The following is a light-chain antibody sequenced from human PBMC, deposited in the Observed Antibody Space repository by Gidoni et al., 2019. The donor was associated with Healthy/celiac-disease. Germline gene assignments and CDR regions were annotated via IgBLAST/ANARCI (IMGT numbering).Light chain of an antibody. J-gene: IGKJ3*01. CDR3: QQYDNLPSFT. Sequence: DIQMTQSPSSLSASVGDRVTITCQASQDISNYLNWYQQKPGKAPKLLIYDASNLETGVPSRFSGSGSGTDFTFTISSLQPEDIATYYCQQYDNLPSFTFGPGTKVEIK. CDR2: DAS. V-gene: IGKV1-33*01. CDR1: QDISNY.